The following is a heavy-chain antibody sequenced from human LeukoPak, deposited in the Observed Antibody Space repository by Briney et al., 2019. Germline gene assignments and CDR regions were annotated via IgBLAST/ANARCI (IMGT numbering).Heavy chain of an antibody. V-gene: IGHV4-4*07. CDR3: ARDAKYYYGSRTYFFFEY. D-gene: IGHD3-10*01. Sequence: SETLSLTCAVYGGSFSTYYWSWIRQPAGKGLEWIGHIYTSGTTNYNPSLKSRVTMSIDTSKNQFSLKLSSVTAADTAIYYCARDAKYYYGSRTYFFFEYWGQGTLLSVSS. J-gene: IGHJ4*02. CDR1: GGSFSTYY. CDR2: IYTSGTT.